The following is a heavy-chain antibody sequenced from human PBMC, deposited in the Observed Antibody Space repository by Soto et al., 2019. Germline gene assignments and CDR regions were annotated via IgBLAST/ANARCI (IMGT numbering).Heavy chain of an antibody. CDR2: IYYSGST. Sequence: SETLSLTCTVSGGSISSGGYYWSWIRQHPGKGLEWIGYIYYSGSTYYNPSLKSRVTISVDTSKNQFSLKLSSVTAADTAVYYCARVEAAGTGCWFDPWGQGTLVTVSS. CDR1: GGSISSGGYY. V-gene: IGHV4-31*03. D-gene: IGHD6-13*01. CDR3: ARVEAAGTGCWFDP. J-gene: IGHJ5*02.